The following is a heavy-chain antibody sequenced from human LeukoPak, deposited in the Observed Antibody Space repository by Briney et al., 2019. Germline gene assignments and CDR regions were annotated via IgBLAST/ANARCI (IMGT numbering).Heavy chain of an antibody. CDR1: GFSFSDYY. D-gene: IGHD1-7*01. Sequence: PGGSLRLSCAASGFSFSDYYMSWIRQAPGKGLEWVSYISSGGDTMSYADSVNGRFTISRDNAKNSLYLQMSSLRAEDAAIYYCARVMGNYASDYWGQGALVTVS. CDR3: ARVMGNYASDY. V-gene: IGHV3-11*04. J-gene: IGHJ4*02. CDR2: ISSGGDTM.